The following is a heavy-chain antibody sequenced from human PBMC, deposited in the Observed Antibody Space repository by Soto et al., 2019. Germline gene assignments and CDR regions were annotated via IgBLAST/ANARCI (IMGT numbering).Heavy chain of an antibody. J-gene: IGHJ4*02. D-gene: IGHD2-8*01. CDR3: AREEDCCTNGVCYCFNY. CDR1: GYTFTSYD. Sequence: ASVTVSCQASGYTFTSYDINWVRQATGQGLEWMGWMSPYNGNTDYAQKLQGRVTMTTDTSTSTAYMELRSLRSDDTAVYYCAREEDCCTNGVCYCFNYWGQGTLVTVSS. CDR2: MSPYNGNT. V-gene: IGHV1-18*01.